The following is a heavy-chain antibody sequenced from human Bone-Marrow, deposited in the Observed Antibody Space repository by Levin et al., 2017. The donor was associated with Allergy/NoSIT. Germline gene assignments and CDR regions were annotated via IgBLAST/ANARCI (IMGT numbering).Heavy chain of an antibody. Sequence: ASVKVSCKASGFHFSAYFIHWVRQAPGQGLEWMGWISPKNDDTHYARNFEARVTMTRDTSISTVYMQLSSLTSDDTAMYYCARDELPTVANWFDPWGQGTLLTVAS. J-gene: IGHJ5*02. D-gene: IGHD4-23*01. CDR1: GFHFSAYF. CDR2: ISPKNDDT. V-gene: IGHV1-2*02. CDR3: ARDELPTVANWFDP.